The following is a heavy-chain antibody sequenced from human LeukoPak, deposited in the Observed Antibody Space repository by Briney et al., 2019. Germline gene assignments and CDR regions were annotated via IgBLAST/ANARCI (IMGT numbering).Heavy chain of an antibody. CDR1: GFTFSTYS. CDR3: AKDREGRSGSYLDY. Sequence: PGGSLRLSCAASGFTFSTYSMNWVRQAPGKGLEWVSSISSSSAYIYYADSVKGRFTISRDNAKNSLYLQMNSLRAEDTALYYCAKDREGRSGSYLDYWGQGTLVTVSS. V-gene: IGHV3-21*04. CDR2: ISSSSAYI. J-gene: IGHJ4*02. D-gene: IGHD1-26*01.